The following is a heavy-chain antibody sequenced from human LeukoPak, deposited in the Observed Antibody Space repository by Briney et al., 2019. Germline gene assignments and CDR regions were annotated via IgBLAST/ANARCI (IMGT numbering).Heavy chain of an antibody. CDR2: IYYSGST. V-gene: IGHV4-31*03. Sequence: PSETLSLTCTVSGGPISSGGYYWSWIRQHPGKGLEWIGYIYYSGSTYYNPSLKSRVTISVDTSKDQFSLKLSSVTAADTAVYYCARGTPDEGSGSYFSYWGQGTLVTVSS. D-gene: IGHD3-10*01. CDR3: ARGTPDEGSGSYFSY. J-gene: IGHJ4*02. CDR1: GGPISSGGYY.